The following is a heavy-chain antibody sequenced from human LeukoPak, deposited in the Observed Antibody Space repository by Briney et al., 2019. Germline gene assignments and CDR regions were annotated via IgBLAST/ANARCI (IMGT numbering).Heavy chain of an antibody. CDR2: IIPILGTS. V-gene: IGHV1-69*13. Sequence: ASVNVSCTASGSTFSTYAVNWVRQATGQGLEWMGGIIPILGTSNYAQSFQGRLTITADESSGTAYMALSSLRSEDTAIYYCATTRDYYDNSGYTLLQDWGQGTLVTVSS. D-gene: IGHD3-22*01. J-gene: IGHJ1*01. CDR1: GSTFSTYA. CDR3: ATTRDYYDNSGYTLLQD.